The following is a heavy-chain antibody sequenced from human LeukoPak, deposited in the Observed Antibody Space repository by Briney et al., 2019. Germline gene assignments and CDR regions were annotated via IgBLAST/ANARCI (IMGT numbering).Heavy chain of an antibody. CDR2: ISYDGSNK. Sequence: GGSLRLSCAASGFTFSSYGMHWVRQDPGKGLEWVAVISYDGSNKYYADSVKGRFTISRDNSKNTLYLQMNSLRAEDTAVYYCRAVAGSDCWGQGTLVTVSS. CDR1: GFTFSSYG. D-gene: IGHD6-19*01. CDR3: RAVAGSDC. V-gene: IGHV3-30*03. J-gene: IGHJ4*02.